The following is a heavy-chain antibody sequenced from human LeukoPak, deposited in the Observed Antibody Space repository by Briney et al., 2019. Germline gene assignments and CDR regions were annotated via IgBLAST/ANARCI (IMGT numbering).Heavy chain of an antibody. CDR1: GGSFSDYY. Sequence: SETLSLTCAIYGGSFSDYYWSWIRQPPGKGLEGIGEINHRGSTNYNPSLTSRVTMHVDTSKNKSFLTLDSLCAADTAVYYCARVPPRDLVPSGFYYNYWGQGTRVTVSS. V-gene: IGHV4-34*01. CDR3: ARVPPRDLVPSGFYYNY. J-gene: IGHJ4*02. CDR2: INHRGST. D-gene: IGHD3-22*01.